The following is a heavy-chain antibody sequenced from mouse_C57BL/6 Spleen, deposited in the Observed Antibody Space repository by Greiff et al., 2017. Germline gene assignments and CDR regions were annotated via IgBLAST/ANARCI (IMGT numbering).Heavy chain of an antibody. CDR3: ARPIYYDFPFDY. Sequence: EVKLVESGGGLVKPGGSLKLSCAASGFTFSDYGMHWVRQAPEKGLEWVAYISSGSSTIYYADTVKGRFTISRDNAKNTLFLQMTSLRSEDTAMYYCARPIYYDFPFDYWGQGTTLTVSS. J-gene: IGHJ2*01. CDR1: GFTFSDYG. CDR2: ISSGSSTI. V-gene: IGHV5-17*01. D-gene: IGHD2-4*01.